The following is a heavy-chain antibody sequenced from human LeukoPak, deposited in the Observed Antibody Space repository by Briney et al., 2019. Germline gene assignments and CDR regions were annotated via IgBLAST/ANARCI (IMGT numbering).Heavy chain of an antibody. J-gene: IGHJ3*02. CDR1: GGSISSYY. CDR3: AKATVVEDDI. Sequence: SETLSLTCTVSGGSISSYYWSWIRQPPGKGLEWIGFIYDSGSTNYNPSLKSRVTISVDTSKNQFSLKLSSVTAADTAVYYCAKATVVEDDIWGQGTMVTVSS. D-gene: IGHD2-21*01. V-gene: IGHV4-59*12. CDR2: IYDSGST.